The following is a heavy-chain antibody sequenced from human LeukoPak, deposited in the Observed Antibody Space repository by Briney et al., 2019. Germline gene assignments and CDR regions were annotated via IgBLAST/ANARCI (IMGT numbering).Heavy chain of an antibody. Sequence: ASVKVSCKASGYTFTSYDINWVRQATGQGLEWMGWMNPNSGNTGYAQKFQGRVTIARNTSISTAYMELSSLRSEDTAVYYCARGKHKYSGSYYHFDYWGQGTLVTVSS. CDR1: GYTFTSYD. D-gene: IGHD1-26*01. V-gene: IGHV1-8*03. J-gene: IGHJ4*02. CDR3: ARGKHKYSGSYYHFDY. CDR2: MNPNSGNT.